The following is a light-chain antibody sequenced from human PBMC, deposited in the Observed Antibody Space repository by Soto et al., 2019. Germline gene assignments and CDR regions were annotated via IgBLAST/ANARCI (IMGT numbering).Light chain of an antibody. J-gene: IGLJ1*01. CDR1: SSDVGGYNY. CDR2: EVS. Sequence: QSALTQPPSASGSPGQSVTISCIGTSSDVGGYNYGSWYQQHPGKAPKLMIYEVSRRPSGVPDRFSGSKSGNTASLTVSGLQAEDEADYYCSSYAGSNNYVFGSGTKVTVL. CDR3: SSYAGSNNYV. V-gene: IGLV2-8*01.